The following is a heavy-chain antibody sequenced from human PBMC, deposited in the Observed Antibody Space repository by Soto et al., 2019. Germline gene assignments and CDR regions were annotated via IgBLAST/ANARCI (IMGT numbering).Heavy chain of an antibody. Sequence: QVQLVESGGGLVKPGGSLRLSCAASGIVFSDYMSWVRQAPGKGLEWLAYISGSGRTRYSADSVKGRFTISRDNATNSLYLQMNTVSTEDTAVYYCARLPFPWGWFDPWGQGTLVTVSS. CDR3: ARLPFPWGWFDP. V-gene: IGHV3-11*01. D-gene: IGHD3-16*01. CDR2: ISGSGRTR. CDR1: GIVFSDY. J-gene: IGHJ5*02.